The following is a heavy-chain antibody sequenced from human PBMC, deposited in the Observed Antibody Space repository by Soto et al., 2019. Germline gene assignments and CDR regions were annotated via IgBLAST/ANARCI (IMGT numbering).Heavy chain of an antibody. J-gene: IGHJ5*02. V-gene: IGHV1-8*02. Sequence: ASVKVSCKASGYTFTNNDVSWVRQATGQGLEWMGWMNPGSGDTGYAQKFQGGVTMTRDTSIATAYMELNSLTSEDTAIYYCARMESFGSLNWFDPWGQGTLVTVS. CDR3: ARMESFGSLNWFDP. CDR2: MNPGSGDT. D-gene: IGHD5-18*01. CDR1: GYTFTNND.